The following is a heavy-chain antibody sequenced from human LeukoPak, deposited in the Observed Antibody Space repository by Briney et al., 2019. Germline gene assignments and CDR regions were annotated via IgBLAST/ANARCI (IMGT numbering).Heavy chain of an antibody. J-gene: IGHJ3*02. Sequence: GGPLRLSCAASGFTFSSYSMNWVRQAPGKGLEWVSSISSSSSYIYYADSVKGRFTISRDNAKNSLYLQMNSLRAEDTAVYYCARVLDSLTYYDFWSGPPAFDIWGQGTMVTVSS. CDR2: ISSSSSYI. V-gene: IGHV3-21*01. CDR1: GFTFSSYS. CDR3: ARVLDSLTYYDFWSGPPAFDI. D-gene: IGHD3-3*01.